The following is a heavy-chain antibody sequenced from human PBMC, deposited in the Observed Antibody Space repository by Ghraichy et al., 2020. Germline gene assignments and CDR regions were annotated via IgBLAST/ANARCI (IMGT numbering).Heavy chain of an antibody. D-gene: IGHD6-19*01. CDR1: GGSISSSSYY. Sequence: SQTLSLTCTVSGGSISSSSYYWGWIRQPPGKGLEWIGSIYYSGSTCYNPSLKSRVTISVDTSKNQFSLKLSSVTAADTAVYYCARVGWLVDFDYWGQGTLVTVSS. CDR3: ARVGWLVDFDY. CDR2: IYYSGST. J-gene: IGHJ4*02. V-gene: IGHV4-39*07.